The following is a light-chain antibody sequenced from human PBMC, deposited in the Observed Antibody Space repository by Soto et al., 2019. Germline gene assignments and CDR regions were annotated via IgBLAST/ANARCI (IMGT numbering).Light chain of an antibody. Sequence: EIVLTQYPGTLSLSPGQRATLSCRASQNVGSRYLPWYQQKPGQAPRLLIYEASNRATGITERFSGSASGTDFTLTVSRLEPEDFAVYYCQQYGISPPNTFGQGTRLEIK. V-gene: IGKV3-20*01. CDR3: QQYGISPPNT. J-gene: IGKJ5*01. CDR2: EAS. CDR1: QNVGSRY.